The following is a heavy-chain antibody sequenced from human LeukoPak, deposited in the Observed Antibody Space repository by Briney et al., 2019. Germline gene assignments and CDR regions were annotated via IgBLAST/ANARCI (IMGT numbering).Heavy chain of an antibody. D-gene: IGHD3-9*01. J-gene: IGHJ2*01. CDR3: ARSPENYDVLTGYYGWYFDL. CDR2: INANSGTT. V-gene: IGHV3-23*01. Sequence: GGSLRLSCAASGFAFSFYAMSWLRQPPGKGLEWVSTINANSGTTSYAASVKGRFTISRDNAKNTLYLQMKSLRAEDTAVYYCARSPENYDVLTGYYGWYFDLWGRGTLVTVSS. CDR1: GFAFSFYA.